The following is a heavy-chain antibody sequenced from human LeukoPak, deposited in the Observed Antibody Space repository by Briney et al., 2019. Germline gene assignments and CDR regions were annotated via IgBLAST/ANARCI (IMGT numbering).Heavy chain of an antibody. Sequence: SETLSLTCTVSGGSISSYYWSWIRQPPGKGLEWIGYIYYSGSTNYNPSLKSRVTISVDTSKNQLSLKLSSVTAADTAVYYCARHVGGAADNWFDPWGQGTLVTVSS. CDR2: IYYSGST. V-gene: IGHV4-59*08. CDR1: GGSISSYY. J-gene: IGHJ5*02. D-gene: IGHD6-13*01. CDR3: ARHVGGAADNWFDP.